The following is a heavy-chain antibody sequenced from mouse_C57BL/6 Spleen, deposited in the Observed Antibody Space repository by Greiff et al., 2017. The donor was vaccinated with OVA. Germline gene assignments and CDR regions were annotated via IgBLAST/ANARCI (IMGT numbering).Heavy chain of an antibody. CDR3: ARSNYCGSSYDWYFDV. D-gene: IGHD1-1*01. J-gene: IGHJ1*03. CDR1: GYAFSSYW. CDR2: IYPGDGDT. Sequence: VQLQQSGAELVKPGASVKISCKASGYAFSSYWMNWVKQRPGKGLEWIGQIYPGDGDTNYNGKFKGKATLTADKSSSTAYMQLSSLTSEDSAVYFCARSNYCGSSYDWYFDVWGTGTTVTVSS. V-gene: IGHV1-80*01.